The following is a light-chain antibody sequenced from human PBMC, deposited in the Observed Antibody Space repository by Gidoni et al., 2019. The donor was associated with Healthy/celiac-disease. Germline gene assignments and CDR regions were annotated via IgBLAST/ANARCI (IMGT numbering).Light chain of an antibody. V-gene: IGKV3-11*01. Sequence: EIVLTQSPATLSLSPGERATLSCRASQSVSSYLAWYQQKPGQAPRLLIYDASNRATGIPARFSGSGSGTDFTLTISSLEPEDFAVYDCQQVGTFGQXTKVEIK. CDR2: DAS. J-gene: IGKJ1*01. CDR3: QQVGT. CDR1: QSVSSY.